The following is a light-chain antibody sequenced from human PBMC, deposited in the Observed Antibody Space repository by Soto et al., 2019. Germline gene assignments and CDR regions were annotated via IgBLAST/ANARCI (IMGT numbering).Light chain of an antibody. CDR2: GNN. Sequence: QSVLTQPPSVSGAPGQRVTISCTGSSSNIGAGYDVHWYQQLLGTAPRLLIFGNNNRPSGVPDRFSGSKSGTSASLAITGLQAGDEADYYCQSYDSSLSAWVFGGGTKVTVL. CDR3: QSYDSSLSAWV. J-gene: IGLJ3*02. CDR1: SSNIGAGYD. V-gene: IGLV1-40*01.